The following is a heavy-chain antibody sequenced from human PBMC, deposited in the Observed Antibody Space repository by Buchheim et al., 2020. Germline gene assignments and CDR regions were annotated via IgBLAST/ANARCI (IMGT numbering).Heavy chain of an antibody. Sequence: QVQLQESGPGLVKPSQTLSLTCTVSGGSISSGGYYWSWIRQHPRKGLEWIGYTYYSGSTYYNTSLKSRVTIPVDTSKNQFSLKLSSVTAADTAVYYCARGVYDDLVGYMDVWGKGTT. CDR2: TYYSGST. CDR1: GGSISSGGYY. CDR3: ARGVYDDLVGYMDV. V-gene: IGHV4-31*03. D-gene: IGHD3/OR15-3a*01. J-gene: IGHJ6*03.